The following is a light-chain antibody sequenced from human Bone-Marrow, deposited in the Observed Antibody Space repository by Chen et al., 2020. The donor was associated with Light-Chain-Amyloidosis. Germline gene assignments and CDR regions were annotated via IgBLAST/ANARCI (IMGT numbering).Light chain of an antibody. J-gene: IGKJ4*01. V-gene: IGKV3-20*01. CDR3: QQYGTSPLT. CDR2: GSS. Sequence: EIVLTLSPGTLSLSPGEGANLSCRASQTISSNYLTWYQQKFGQAPRLLIYGSSSRATGIPDRFTGSGSGTDFTLTINRLEPEDFAMYYCQQYGTSPLTFGGGTKVEI. CDR1: QTISSNY.